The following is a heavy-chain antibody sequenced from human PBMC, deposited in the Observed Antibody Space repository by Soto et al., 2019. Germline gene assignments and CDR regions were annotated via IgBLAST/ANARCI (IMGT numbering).Heavy chain of an antibody. CDR2: MSHSGGT. J-gene: IGHJ3*02. Sequence: QVQLQQWGAGLLKPSETLSLTCAVFGGSVNSGNYYWSWIRQPPGKGLEWIGEMSHSGGTHFNPSLTSGVTISVDTSKNQFSLKMSSVTAADTALYYCARVERGTATTVVDAFDICGPGTMVTVSS. CDR1: GGSVNSGNYY. CDR3: ARVERGTATTVVDAFDI. D-gene: IGHD1-1*01. V-gene: IGHV4-34*01.